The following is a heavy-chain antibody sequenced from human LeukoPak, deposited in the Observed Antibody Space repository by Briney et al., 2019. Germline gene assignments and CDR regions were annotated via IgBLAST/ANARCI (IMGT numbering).Heavy chain of an antibody. CDR2: INPNSGGT. Sequence: ASVKVSCKASGYTFTGYYMQWVRQAPGQGLGWMGWINPNSGGTNYAQKFQGRVTMTRDTSISTAYMELSRLRSHDTAVYYCATDTRGYSSYDPWGQGTLVTVSS. CDR1: GYTFTGYY. CDR3: ATDTRGYSSYDP. V-gene: IGHV1-2*02. D-gene: IGHD5-18*01. J-gene: IGHJ5*02.